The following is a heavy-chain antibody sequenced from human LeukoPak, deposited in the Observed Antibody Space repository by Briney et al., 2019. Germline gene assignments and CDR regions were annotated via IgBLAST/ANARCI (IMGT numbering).Heavy chain of an antibody. V-gene: IGHV1-2*06. CDR2: ININSGGI. D-gene: IGHD2-15*01. Sequence: ASVKVSCKASGYTFIDYWIHWVRQAPGQGLEWMGRININSGGINYAQKFQGRVTMTRATSISTAYMELRSLRSDDTAVYYCARGRYCSGGSCPPDYWGQGTLVTVSS. CDR3: ARGRYCSGGSCPPDY. CDR1: GYTFIDYW. J-gene: IGHJ4*02.